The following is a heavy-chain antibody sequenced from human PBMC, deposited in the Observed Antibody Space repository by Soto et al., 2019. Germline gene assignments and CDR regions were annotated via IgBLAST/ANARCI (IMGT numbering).Heavy chain of an antibody. CDR2: IHYTGSI. V-gene: IGHV4-30-4*01. Sequence: LKRKTPGKGLEWIGYIHYTGSISYNPSLQSRLTISVDTSKNQFSLKLTSVTAADTAVYFCAREDDGGDRDYYGLDVWGQGTTVTVSS. J-gene: IGHJ6*02. D-gene: IGHD2-21*02. CDR3: AREDDGGDRDYYGLDV.